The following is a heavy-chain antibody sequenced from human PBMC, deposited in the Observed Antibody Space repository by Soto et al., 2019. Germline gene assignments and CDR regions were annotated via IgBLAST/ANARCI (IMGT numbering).Heavy chain of an antibody. D-gene: IGHD5-18*01. Sequence: PSETLSLTCTVSGGSISSYYWSWIRQPPGKGLEWIGYIYYSGSTNYNPSLKSRVTISVDTSKNQFSLKLSSVTAADTAVYYCARYRGYSYGNYYYYMDVWGKGTTVTVSS. J-gene: IGHJ6*03. CDR1: GGSISSYY. CDR2: IYYSGST. V-gene: IGHV4-59*08. CDR3: ARYRGYSYGNYYYYMDV.